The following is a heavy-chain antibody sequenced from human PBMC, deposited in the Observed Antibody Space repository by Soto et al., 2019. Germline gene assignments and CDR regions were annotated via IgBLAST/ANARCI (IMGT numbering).Heavy chain of an antibody. CDR1: GFTFSSYG. V-gene: IGHV3-30*18. J-gene: IGHJ4*02. CDR2: ISYDGSNK. D-gene: IGHD2-15*01. Sequence: QVQLVESGGGVVQPGRSLRLSCAASGFTFSSYGMHWVRQAPDKGLEWVAVISYDGSNKYYADSVKGRFTISRDNSKNTLYLQMNSLRAEDTAVYYCAKGVASVVFYYWGQGTLVTVSS. CDR3: AKGVASVVFYY.